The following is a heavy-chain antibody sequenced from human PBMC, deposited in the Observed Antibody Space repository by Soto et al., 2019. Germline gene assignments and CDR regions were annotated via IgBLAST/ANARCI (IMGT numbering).Heavy chain of an antibody. V-gene: IGHV4-59*08. CDR1: GGSISNYY. D-gene: IGHD3-10*01. CDR2: IFYSGST. Sequence: SATLSLTCTVSGGSISNYYWSWIRQPPGKGLEWIGYIFYSGSTKYNPSLKSRATISIDTSKNQVSLKLSSVTAEDTAVYYCATLPRGHWGQGTLVTSPQ. J-gene: IGHJ4*02. CDR3: ATLPRGH.